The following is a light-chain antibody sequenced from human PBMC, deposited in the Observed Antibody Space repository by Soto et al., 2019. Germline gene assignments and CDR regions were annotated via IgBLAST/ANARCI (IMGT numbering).Light chain of an antibody. Sequence: DIQMTQSPSSLSASVGHRVTITCRASQNIRSYLKWYQQKPGKAPQLLIYATSSLQTGVPSRFSASGSGTDFSLVISDLQPEDSATYYCQQGYSSRWTSGRGTKVEI. J-gene: IGKJ1*01. CDR2: ATS. CDR3: QQGYSSRWT. CDR1: QNIRSY. V-gene: IGKV1-39*01.